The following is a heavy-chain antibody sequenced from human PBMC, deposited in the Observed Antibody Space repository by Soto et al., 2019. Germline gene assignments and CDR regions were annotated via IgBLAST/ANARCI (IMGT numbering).Heavy chain of an antibody. D-gene: IGHD3-10*01. J-gene: IGHJ5*02. V-gene: IGHV4-34*01. CDR1: GGYFNDNY. Sequence: QVQLQQWGAGLLKPSETLSLSCAVYGGYFNDNYYTWFRQPPGKGLEWMGEISRSGTTKYIPSLKSGASISFHTSKTQFSLKVTSVTAADTAVDYCATSLWFGTQVELWGQGALVTVSS. CDR3: ATSLWFGTQVEL. CDR2: ISRSGTT.